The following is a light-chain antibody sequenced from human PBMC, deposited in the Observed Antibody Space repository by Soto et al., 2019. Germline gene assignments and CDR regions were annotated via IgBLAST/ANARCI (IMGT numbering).Light chain of an antibody. Sequence: DIQLTQSPSFLSASLGDRVTITCRASQGISNYLAWYQQKPGRAPKLLIYAAFILQSGVPSRFSGSGSGTEFTLTISSLQPEDFATYYCLQHNSYPRTFGQGTKVEIK. CDR1: QGISNY. CDR2: AAF. CDR3: LQHNSYPRT. V-gene: IGKV1-9*01. J-gene: IGKJ1*01.